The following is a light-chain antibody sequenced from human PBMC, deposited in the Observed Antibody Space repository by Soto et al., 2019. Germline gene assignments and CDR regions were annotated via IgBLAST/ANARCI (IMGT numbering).Light chain of an antibody. CDR1: SSDVGGYNY. CDR2: EVS. CDR3: SSYTSSTTLV. J-gene: IGLJ1*01. Sequence: QSALTQPASVSGSPGQSITISCTGTSSDVGGYNYVSWYQQHPGKAPKLMIYEVSNRPAGVSNRVSGSKSGNTASLTISGLQAEDEADYYCSSYTSSTTLVFGIGTKVTVL. V-gene: IGLV2-14*01.